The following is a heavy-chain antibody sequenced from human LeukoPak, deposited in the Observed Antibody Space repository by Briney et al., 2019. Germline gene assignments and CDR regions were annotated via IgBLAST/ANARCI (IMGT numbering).Heavy chain of an antibody. CDR1: GFTFSSYS. CDR2: ISSSSSYI. CDR3: ARDDGGYDPLWY. V-gene: IGHV3-21*01. Sequence: GGSLRLSCAASGFTFSSYSMNWVRQAPGKGLGWVSSISSSSSYIYYADSVKGRFTISRDNAKNSLYLQMNSLRAEDTAVYYCARDDGGYDPLWYWGQGTLVTVSS. D-gene: IGHD3-3*01. J-gene: IGHJ4*02.